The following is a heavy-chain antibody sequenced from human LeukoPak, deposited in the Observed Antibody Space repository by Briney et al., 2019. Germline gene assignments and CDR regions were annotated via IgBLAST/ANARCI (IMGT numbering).Heavy chain of an antibody. CDR3: ARDWGYGDYNWFDP. D-gene: IGHD4-17*01. CDR1: GGSISSGGYY. Sequence: SETLSLTCTVSGGSISSGGYYWSWIRQHPGKGLEWIGYIYYSGSTYYNPSLKSRVTISVDTSKNQFSLKLSSVTAADTAVYYCARDWGYGDYNWFDPWGQGTLVTVSS. J-gene: IGHJ5*02. V-gene: IGHV4-31*03. CDR2: IYYSGST.